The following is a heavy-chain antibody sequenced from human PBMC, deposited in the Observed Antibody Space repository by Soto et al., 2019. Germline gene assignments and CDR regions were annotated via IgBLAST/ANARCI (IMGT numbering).Heavy chain of an antibody. V-gene: IGHV3-15*01. J-gene: IGHJ4*02. D-gene: IGHD1-26*01. CDR1: GFTFSNAW. Sequence: EVQLVESGGGLVKPGGSLRLSCAASGFTFSNAWMSWVRQAPGKGLEWVGRIKSISDGGTTDYAAPVKGRFTISRDDSKNTLYLQMNSLKTEDTAVYFCTTDAAIVWGQXXX. CDR2: IKSISDGGTT. CDR3: TTDAAIV.